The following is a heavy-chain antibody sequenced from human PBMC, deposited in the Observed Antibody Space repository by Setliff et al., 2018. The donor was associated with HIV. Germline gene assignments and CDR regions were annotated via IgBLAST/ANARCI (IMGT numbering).Heavy chain of an antibody. Sequence: SETLSLTCAVYGAPFNGYYWAWIRQSPAKGLEWIGEIYHSGIVSYNPSLQSRVTISTDTSKNQFSLRLNSVTVADTAVYYCARVRLRVPPSIFDYWGMGSLVTVSS. D-gene: IGHD2-2*01. J-gene: IGHJ4*02. CDR3: ARVRLRVPPSIFDY. CDR2: IYHSGIV. CDR1: GAPFNGYY. V-gene: IGHV4-34*01.